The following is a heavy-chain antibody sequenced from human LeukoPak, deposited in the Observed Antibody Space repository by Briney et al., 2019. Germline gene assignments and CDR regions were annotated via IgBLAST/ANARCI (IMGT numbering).Heavy chain of an antibody. D-gene: IGHD3-22*01. CDR1: GYSISSGYY. CDR2: IYHSGST. Sequence: SETLSLTCTVSGYSISSGYYWGWIRQPPGKGLEWIGSIYHSGSTYYNPSLKSRVTISVDMSKNQFSLKLSSVTAADTAVYYCASYDSSGYYYSHFQHWGQGTLVTVSS. J-gene: IGHJ1*01. V-gene: IGHV4-38-2*02. CDR3: ASYDSSGYYYSHFQH.